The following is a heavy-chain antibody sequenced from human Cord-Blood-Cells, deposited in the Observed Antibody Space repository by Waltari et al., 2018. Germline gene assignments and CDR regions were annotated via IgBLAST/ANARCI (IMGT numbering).Heavy chain of an antibody. Sequence: QLHLQVSGPGLVKPSVTLSLTCTAPGGSFRSSSYYCGSSRQSQGKGLEWIGSIYYSGSTYYNPSLKSRVTISVDTSKNQFSLKLSSVTAADTAVYYCARRLQYMYVPYNWFDPWGQGTLVTVSS. CDR3: ARRLQYMYVPYNWFDP. J-gene: IGHJ5*02. CDR2: IYYSGST. CDR1: GGSFRSSSYY. V-gene: IGHV4-39*01. D-gene: IGHD2-8*01.